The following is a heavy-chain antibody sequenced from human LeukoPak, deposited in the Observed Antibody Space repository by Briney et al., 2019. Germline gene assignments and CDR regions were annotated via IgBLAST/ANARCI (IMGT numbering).Heavy chain of an antibody. J-gene: IGHJ4*02. CDR1: GFTFSSYE. CDR3: ARGQYGGNVD. V-gene: IGHV3-48*03. D-gene: IGHD4-23*01. Sequence: GGSLRLSCAASGFTFSSYEMNWVRQAPGKGLEWVSYISSSGSTIYYADSVKGRFTISRDNAKNSLYLQVNSLRAEDTAVYYCARGQYGGNVDWGQGTLVTVSS. CDR2: ISSSGSTI.